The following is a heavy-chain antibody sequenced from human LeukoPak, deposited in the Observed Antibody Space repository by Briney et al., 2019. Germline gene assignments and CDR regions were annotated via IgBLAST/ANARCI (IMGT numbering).Heavy chain of an antibody. J-gene: IGHJ3*02. D-gene: IGHD5-18*01. CDR1: GFTFTSSA. CDR3: AGQGYSYGDAFDI. Sequence: GTSVKVSCKASGFTFTSSAMQWVRQARGQRLEWIEWIVVGSGNTNYAQKFQERVTITRDMSTSTAYMELSSPRSEDTAVYYCAGQGYSYGDAFDIWGQGTMVTVSS. V-gene: IGHV1-58*02. CDR2: IVVGSGNT.